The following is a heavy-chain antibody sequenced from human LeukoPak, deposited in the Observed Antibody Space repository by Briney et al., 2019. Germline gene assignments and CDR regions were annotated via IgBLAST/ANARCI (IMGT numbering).Heavy chain of an antibody. V-gene: IGHV1-2*04. CDR2: INPNSGGT. CDR3: ARGWNYYGSGSYPSKNWFDP. D-gene: IGHD3-10*01. J-gene: IGHJ5*02. CDR1: GYTFTGYY. Sequence: ASVKVSCKASGYTFTGYYMHWVRQAPGHGLEWMGWINPNSGGTNYAQKFQGWVTMTRDTSISTAYMELSRLRSDDTAVYYCARGWNYYGSGSYPSKNWFDPWGQGTLVTVSS.